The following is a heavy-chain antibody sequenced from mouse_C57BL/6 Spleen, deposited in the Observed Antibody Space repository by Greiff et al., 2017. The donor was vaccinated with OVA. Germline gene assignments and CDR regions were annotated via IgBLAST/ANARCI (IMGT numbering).Heavy chain of an antibody. D-gene: IGHD1-1*01. Sequence: EVMLVESGEGLVKPGGSLKLSCAASGFTFSSYAMSWVRQTPEKRLEWVAYISSGGDYIYYADTVKGRFTISRDNARNTLYLQMSSMKSEDTAMYYCTREGDYYGSSYWYFDVWGTGTTVTVSS. CDR2: ISSGGDYI. CDR3: TREGDYYGSSYWYFDV. V-gene: IGHV5-9-1*02. J-gene: IGHJ1*03. CDR1: GFTFSSYA.